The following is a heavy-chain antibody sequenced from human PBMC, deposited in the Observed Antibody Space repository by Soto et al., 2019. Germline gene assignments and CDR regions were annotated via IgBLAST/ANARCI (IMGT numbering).Heavy chain of an antibody. V-gene: IGHV4-34*01. J-gene: IGHJ6*03. D-gene: IGHD3-16*01. CDR1: GGSFSGYY. CDR2: INHSGST. Sequence: SETLSLTCAVYGGSFSGYYWSWIRQPPGKGLEWIGEINHSGSTNYNPSLKSRVTISVDTSKNQFSLKLSSVTAADTAVYYCARARDFWGGYAYPKGYYYSMEVWGKGTTVTVSS. CDR3: ARARDFWGGYAYPKGYYYSMEV.